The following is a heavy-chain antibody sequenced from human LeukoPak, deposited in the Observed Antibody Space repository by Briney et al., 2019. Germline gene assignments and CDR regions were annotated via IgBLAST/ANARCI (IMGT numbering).Heavy chain of an antibody. V-gene: IGHV4-31*03. Sequence: PSETLSLTCTVSGGSTSSSNYYWGWIRQHPGKGLEWIGYIYYSGSTYYNPSLKSRVTISVDTSKNQFSLKLSSVTAADTAVYYCARDSSGWSWFDYWGQGTLVTVSS. D-gene: IGHD6-19*01. CDR1: GGSTSSSNYY. J-gene: IGHJ4*02. CDR2: IYYSGST. CDR3: ARDSSGWSWFDY.